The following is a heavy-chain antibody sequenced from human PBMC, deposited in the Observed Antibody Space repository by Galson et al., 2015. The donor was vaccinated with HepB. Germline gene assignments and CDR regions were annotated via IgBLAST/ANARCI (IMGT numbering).Heavy chain of an antibody. CDR3: VKSAWGQDY. CDR1: GFTFSSYA. J-gene: IGHJ4*02. CDR2: ISDNGGGT. V-gene: IGHV3-64D*06. Sequence: SLRLSCAASGFTFSSYAMYWVRQAPGKGLEYVAVISDNGGGTFYADSVKARFTISRDNFKSTLYLQMSSLRVEDTAVYYCVKSAWGQDYWGQGTLVTVSS. D-gene: IGHD3-16*01.